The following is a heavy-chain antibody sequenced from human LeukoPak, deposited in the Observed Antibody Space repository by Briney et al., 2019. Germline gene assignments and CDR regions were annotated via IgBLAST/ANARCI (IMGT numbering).Heavy chain of an antibody. J-gene: IGHJ4*02. CDR3: ARVEDIAVVPAAAFDY. D-gene: IGHD2-2*01. Sequence: ASVKVSCKASGYTFTGYYMHWVRQAPGQGLEWMGWINPNSGGTNYAQKFQGRVTMTRDTSISTAYMELSRLRSDGTAVYYCARVEDIAVVPAAAFDYWGQGTLVTVSS. CDR2: INPNSGGT. V-gene: IGHV1-2*02. CDR1: GYTFTGYY.